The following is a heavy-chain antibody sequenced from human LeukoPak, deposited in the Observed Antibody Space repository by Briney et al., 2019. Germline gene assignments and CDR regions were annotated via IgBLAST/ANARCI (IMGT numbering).Heavy chain of an antibody. V-gene: IGHV3-9*03. Sequence: GGSLRLSCAASGFTFDDYAMHWVRQAPGKGLEWVSGISWNSGSIGYADSVKGRFTISRDNAKNSLYLQMNSLRAEDMALYYCAKDIARSGYYYMDVWGKGTTVTVS. CDR2: ISWNSGSI. CDR1: GFTFDDYA. CDR3: AKDIARSGYYYMDV. J-gene: IGHJ6*03.